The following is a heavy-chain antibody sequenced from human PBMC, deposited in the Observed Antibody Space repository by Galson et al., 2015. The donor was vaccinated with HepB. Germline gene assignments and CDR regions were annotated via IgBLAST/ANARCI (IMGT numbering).Heavy chain of an antibody. J-gene: IGHJ4*02. D-gene: IGHD2-15*01. CDR3: ARRGGYCSGGSCYSRPPGSFDS. CDR1: GYSFTSYW. Sequence: QSGAEVKKPGESLKISCKGSGYSFTSYWIGWVRQMPGKGLEWMGVIYPGDSDTRYSPSFQGQVTISADKSISTAYLQWSSLKASDTAMYYCARRGGYCSGGSCYSRPPGSFDSWGQGTLVTVSS. V-gene: IGHV5-51*01. CDR2: IYPGDSDT.